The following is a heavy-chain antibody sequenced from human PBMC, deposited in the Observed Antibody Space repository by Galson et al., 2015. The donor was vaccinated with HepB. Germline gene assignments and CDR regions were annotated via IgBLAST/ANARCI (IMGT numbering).Heavy chain of an antibody. J-gene: IGHJ4*02. D-gene: IGHD1-26*01. CDR1: GFTFSSYA. CDR3: AKEGSFSGFDY. Sequence: SLRLSCAASGFTFSSYAMSWVRQAPGKGLEWVSAISGSGGSTYYADSVKGRFTISRDNSTNTLYLHMNSLIAEDTAVYYCAKEGSFSGFDYGGQGTLVTVSP. CDR2: ISGSGGST. V-gene: IGHV3-23*01.